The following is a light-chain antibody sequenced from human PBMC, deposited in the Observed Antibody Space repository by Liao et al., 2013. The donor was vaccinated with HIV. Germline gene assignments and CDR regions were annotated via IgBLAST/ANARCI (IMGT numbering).Light chain of an antibody. CDR1: KLGNKY. CDR3: QTWDADDVV. J-gene: IGLJ2*01. Sequence: SYELTQPPSVSVSPGQTASITCSGDKLGNKYTCWYQQKPGQSPVLVIYQDNKRPSGIPERFSGSNSGNTATLTISGTEATDEADYYCQTWDADDVVFGGGTRLTVL. V-gene: IGLV3-1*01. CDR2: QDN.